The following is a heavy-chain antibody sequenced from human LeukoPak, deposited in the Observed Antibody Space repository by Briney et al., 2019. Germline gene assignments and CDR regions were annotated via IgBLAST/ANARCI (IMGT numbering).Heavy chain of an antibody. J-gene: IGHJ4*02. Sequence: PGGSLRLSCAASGFTFSSYWMSWVRQAPGKGLEWVANIKQDGSEKYYVDPVKGRFTISRDNAKNSLYLQMSSLRAEDTAVYYCARDRPDIVVVVAATLFDYWGQGTLVTVSS. V-gene: IGHV3-7*01. D-gene: IGHD2-15*01. CDR2: IKQDGSEK. CDR3: ARDRPDIVVVVAATLFDY. CDR1: GFTFSSYW.